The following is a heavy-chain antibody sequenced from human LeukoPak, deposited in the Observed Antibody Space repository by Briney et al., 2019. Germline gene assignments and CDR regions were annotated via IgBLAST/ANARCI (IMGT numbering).Heavy chain of an antibody. CDR3: SVSVTTTLYFDY. CDR1: GYTFTSYG. J-gene: IGHJ4*02. Sequence: GASVKVSCKASGYTFTSYGISWVRQAPGQGLEWMGWISAYNGNTNYAQKLQGRVTMTTDTSTSTAYMELSRLRSDDTAVYYCSVSVTTTLYFDYWGQGTLVTVSS. CDR2: ISAYNGNT. D-gene: IGHD4-11*01. V-gene: IGHV1-18*01.